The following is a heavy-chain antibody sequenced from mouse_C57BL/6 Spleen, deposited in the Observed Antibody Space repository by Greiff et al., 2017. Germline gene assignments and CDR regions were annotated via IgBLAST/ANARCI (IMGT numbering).Heavy chain of an antibody. Sequence: EVKLMESGAELVRPGASVKLSCTASGFNIKDDYMHWVTQRPEQRLVWIGWIAPENGDTAYASKFQGKATIPAETSSNTAYLQLSSLTSEDTAVYYCTKPSDYLYAMDYWGQGTSVTVSS. CDR3: TKPSDYLYAMDY. CDR1: GFNIKDDY. CDR2: IAPENGDT. J-gene: IGHJ4*01. V-gene: IGHV14-4*01. D-gene: IGHD2-4*01.